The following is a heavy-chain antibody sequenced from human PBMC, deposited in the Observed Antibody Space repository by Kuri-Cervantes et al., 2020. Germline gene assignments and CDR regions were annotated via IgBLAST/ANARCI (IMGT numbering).Heavy chain of an antibody. Sequence: GGSLRLSCAASGFTFSSYAMSWVRQAPGKGLEWVSAISGSGGSAYYADSVKGRFTISRDNAKNSPYLQMNSLRDEDTAVYYCASTYYDSSGYSYFDYWGQGTLVTVSS. CDR1: GFTFSSYA. D-gene: IGHD3-22*01. J-gene: IGHJ4*02. V-gene: IGHV3-23*01. CDR3: ASTYYDSSGYSYFDY. CDR2: ISGSGGSA.